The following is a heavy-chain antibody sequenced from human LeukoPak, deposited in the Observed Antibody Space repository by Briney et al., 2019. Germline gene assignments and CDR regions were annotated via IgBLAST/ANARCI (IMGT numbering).Heavy chain of an antibody. Sequence: SETLSLTCTVSGGSISSYYWSWIRQPPGKGLEWIGYIYYSGSTNYNPSLKSRVTISVDTSKNQFSLKLSSVTAADTAVYYCARGIIAFGGVFDYWGQGTLVTVSS. CDR1: GGSISSYY. V-gene: IGHV4-59*01. CDR3: ARGIIAFGGVFDY. D-gene: IGHD3-16*01. J-gene: IGHJ4*02. CDR2: IYYSGST.